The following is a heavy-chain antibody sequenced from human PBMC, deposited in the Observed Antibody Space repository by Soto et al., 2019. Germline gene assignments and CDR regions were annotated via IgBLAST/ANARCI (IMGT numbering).Heavy chain of an antibody. V-gene: IGHV3-23*01. CDR1: GFTFSTYA. CDR2: ISGAGGSS. J-gene: IGHJ4*02. CDR3: AKGSEQWLGPMYFDS. Sequence: EVQLLESGGGLVQPGGSLRLSCAPSGFTFSTYAMSWVRQAPGQGLEWVSAISGAGGSSYYADSVKGRFTISRDNSKDTLYLQMNSLRADDTAVYYCAKGSEQWLGPMYFDSWGQGTLVTVSS. D-gene: IGHD6-19*01.